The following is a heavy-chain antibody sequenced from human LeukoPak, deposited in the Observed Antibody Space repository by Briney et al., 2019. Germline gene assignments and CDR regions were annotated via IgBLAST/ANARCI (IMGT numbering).Heavy chain of an antibody. CDR1: GGSISSGSYY. D-gene: IGHD3-22*01. Sequence: KPSETLSLTCTVSGGSISSGSYYWSWIRQPAGKGLEWIGRIYTSGSTNYNPSLKSRVTISVDTSKNQFSLKLSSETAADTAVYYCARVTTGGYYNCWGQGTLVTVSS. V-gene: IGHV4-61*02. J-gene: IGHJ4*02. CDR3: ARVTTGGYYNC. CDR2: IYTSGST.